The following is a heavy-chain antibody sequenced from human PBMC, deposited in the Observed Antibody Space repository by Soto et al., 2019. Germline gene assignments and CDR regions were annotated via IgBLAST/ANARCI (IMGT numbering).Heavy chain of an antibody. J-gene: IGHJ3*02. CDR1: GITVSSNY. Sequence: GGPLRLSCAASGITVSSNYMSWVRQAPGKGLEWVSVIYSGGSTYYADSVKGRFTISRHNSKYTLYLQMNSLRAEDTAVYYCARARTIRDAFDIWGQGTMVTVSS. CDR3: ARARTIRDAFDI. V-gene: IGHV3-53*04. CDR2: IYSGGST.